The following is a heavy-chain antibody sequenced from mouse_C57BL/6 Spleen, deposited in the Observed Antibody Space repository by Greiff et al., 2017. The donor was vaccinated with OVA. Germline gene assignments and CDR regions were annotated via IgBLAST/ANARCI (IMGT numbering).Heavy chain of an antibody. V-gene: IGHV1-19*01. Sequence: VQLQQPGPVLVKPGASVKMSCKASGYTFTDYYMNWVKQSHGKSLEWIGVINPYNGGTSYNQKFKGKATLTVDKSSSTAYMELNSLTSEDSAVYYCARYDGITLDFDYWGQGTTLTVSS. CDR1: GYTFTDYY. CDR2: INPYNGGT. D-gene: IGHD2-3*01. CDR3: ARYDGITLDFDY. J-gene: IGHJ2*01.